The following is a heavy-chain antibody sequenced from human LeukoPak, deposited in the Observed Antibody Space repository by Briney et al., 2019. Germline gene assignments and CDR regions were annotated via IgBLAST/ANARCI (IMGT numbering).Heavy chain of an antibody. V-gene: IGHV4-59*01. J-gene: IGHJ4*02. Sequence: SETLSLTCTVSGGSISSYYWSWIRQPPGKGLERIGYIYYSGSTNYSPSLKSRVTISVDTSKNQFSLKLSSVTAADTAVYYCARVRDTAMVRFDYWGQGTLVTVSS. CDR3: ARVRDTAMVRFDY. D-gene: IGHD5-18*01. CDR2: IYYSGST. CDR1: GGSISSYY.